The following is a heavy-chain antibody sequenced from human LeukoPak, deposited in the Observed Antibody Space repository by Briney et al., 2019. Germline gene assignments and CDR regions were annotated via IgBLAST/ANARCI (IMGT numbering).Heavy chain of an antibody. CDR1: GFTFSSYS. V-gene: IGHV3-48*01. Sequence: GGSLRLSCAASGFTFSSYSMTWVRQAPGKGLEWVSYISSSSSSTIYYADSVKGRFTISRDNAKNSLYLQMNSLRAEDTAVYYCARDEYVDIVVTGHYFDYWGQGTLVTVSS. D-gene: IGHD5-12*01. CDR2: ISSSSSSTI. J-gene: IGHJ4*02. CDR3: ARDEYVDIVVTGHYFDY.